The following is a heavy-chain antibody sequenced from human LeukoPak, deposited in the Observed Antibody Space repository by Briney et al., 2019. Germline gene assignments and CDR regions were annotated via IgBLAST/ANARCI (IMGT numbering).Heavy chain of an antibody. CDR2: ISYDGSNK. Sequence: PGGSLRLSCAASGFTFSRYWMSWVRQGQGKGLEWVAVISYDGSNKYYADSVKGRFTISRDNSKNTLYLQMNSLRAEDTAVYYCARVPGTYYDFWSGLDYWGQGTLVTVSS. V-gene: IGHV3-30-3*01. J-gene: IGHJ4*02. D-gene: IGHD3-3*01. CDR3: ARVPGTYYDFWSGLDY. CDR1: GFTFSRYW.